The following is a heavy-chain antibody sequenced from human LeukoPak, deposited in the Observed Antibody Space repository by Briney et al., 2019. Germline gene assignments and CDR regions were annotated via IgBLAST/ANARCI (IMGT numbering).Heavy chain of an antibody. CDR3: ARAIVVVVAAIAFDI. V-gene: IGHV4-30-2*01. D-gene: IGHD2-15*01. CDR1: GGSISSGGYS. J-gene: IGHJ3*02. CDR2: IYHSGST. Sequence: PSETLSLTCVVSGGSISSGGYSWSWIRQPPGKGLEWIGYIYHSGSTYYNPSLKSRVTISVDRSKNQFSLKLSSVTAADTAVYYCARAIVVVVAAIAFDIWGQGTMVTVSS.